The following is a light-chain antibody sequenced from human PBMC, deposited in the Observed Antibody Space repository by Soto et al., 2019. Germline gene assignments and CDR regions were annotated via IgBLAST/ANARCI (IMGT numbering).Light chain of an antibody. CDR2: DVA. CDR1: SSDVGRYNF. CDR3: SSYTGSTSLVYV. Sequence: QSALAQPASVSGSPGQSISISCTGTSSDVGRYNFVSWYQQRPDKAPKLIIYDVANRPSGVSTRFSGSKSGNTASLTISGLQAEDEADYYCSSYTGSTSLVYVFGTGTKVTVL. V-gene: IGLV2-14*03. J-gene: IGLJ1*01.